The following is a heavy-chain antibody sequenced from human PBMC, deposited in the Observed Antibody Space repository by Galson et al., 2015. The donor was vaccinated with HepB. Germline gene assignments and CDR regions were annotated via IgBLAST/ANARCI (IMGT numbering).Heavy chain of an antibody. CDR2: INPSGGST. Sequence: SVKVSCKASGYTFTSYHMHWVRQAPGQGLEWMGIINPSGGSTSYAQKFQGRVTMTRDTSTSTVYMELSSLRSEDTAVYYCAREGYYYDSSGYYYGDHDAFDIWVQGAMVTVSS. CDR1: GYTFTSYH. J-gene: IGHJ3*02. CDR3: AREGYYYDSSGYYYGDHDAFDI. V-gene: IGHV1-46*01. D-gene: IGHD3-22*01.